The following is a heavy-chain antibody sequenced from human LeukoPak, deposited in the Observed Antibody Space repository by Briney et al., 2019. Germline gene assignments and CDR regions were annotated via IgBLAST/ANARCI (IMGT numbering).Heavy chain of an antibody. V-gene: IGHV4-34*01. CDR2: INHSGST. Sequence: SETLSLTCAVYGGSFSGYYWSWICQPPGKGLEWIGEINHSGSTNYNPSLTSRVTISVDTSKNQFSLELSSVTAADTAVYYCARAERVRGQVDYWGQGTLVTVSS. CDR3: ARAERVRGQVDY. J-gene: IGHJ4*02. D-gene: IGHD1-1*01. CDR1: GGSFSGYY.